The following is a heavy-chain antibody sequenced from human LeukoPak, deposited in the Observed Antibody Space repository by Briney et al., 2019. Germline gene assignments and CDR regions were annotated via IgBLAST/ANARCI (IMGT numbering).Heavy chain of an antibody. V-gene: IGHV3-23*01. CDR1: GFTFSSYG. CDR2: ISGSGGST. D-gene: IGHD3-22*01. Sequence: QAGGSLRLSCAASGFTFSSYGMSWVRQAPGKGLEWVSAISGSGGSTYYADSVKGRFTISRDNSKNTLYLQMNSLGADDTAVYYCATYSSDFGRLDPWGQGTQVTVSS. J-gene: IGHJ5*02. CDR3: ATYSSDFGRLDP.